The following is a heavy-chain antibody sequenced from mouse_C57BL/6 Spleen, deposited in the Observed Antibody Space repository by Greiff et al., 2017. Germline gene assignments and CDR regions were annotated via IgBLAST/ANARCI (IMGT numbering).Heavy chain of an antibody. J-gene: IGHJ4*01. CDR2: IDPSDSYT. D-gene: IGHD1-1*01. CDR3: ARVFITTVVAPYAMDY. CDR1: GYTFTSYW. Sequence: VKLQQPGAELVMPGASVKLSCKASGYTFTSYWMHWVKQRPGQGLEWIGEIDPSDSYTNYNQKFKGKSTLTVDKSSSTAYMQLSSLTSEDSAVYYCARVFITTVVAPYAMDYWGQGTSVTVSS. V-gene: IGHV1-69*01.